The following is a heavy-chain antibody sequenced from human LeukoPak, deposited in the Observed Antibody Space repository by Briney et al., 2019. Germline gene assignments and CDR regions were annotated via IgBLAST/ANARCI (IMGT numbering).Heavy chain of an antibody. CDR3: AYYSGAFNWFDP. CDR2: IRYDGSNK. Sequence: GGSLRLSCAASGFTFSSYGMHWVRQAPGKGLEWVAFIRYDGSNKYYADSVKGRFTISRDNSKNTLYLQMNSLRAEDTAAYYCAYYSGAFNWFDPWGQGTLVTVSP. J-gene: IGHJ5*02. V-gene: IGHV3-30*02. CDR1: GFTFSSYG. D-gene: IGHD3-22*01.